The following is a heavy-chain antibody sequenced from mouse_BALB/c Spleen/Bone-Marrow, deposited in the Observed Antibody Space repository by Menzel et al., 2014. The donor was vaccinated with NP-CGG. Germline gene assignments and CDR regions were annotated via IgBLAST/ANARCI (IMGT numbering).Heavy chain of an antibody. CDR1: GFTFSSFA. CDR3: ARSGSSSGYFDY. V-gene: IGHV5-17*02. J-gene: IGHJ2*01. D-gene: IGHD1-1*01. Sequence: EVKLMESGGGLVQPGGSRKLSCAASGFTFSSFAMHWVRQAPEKGLEWVAYISSGSSTIYYADTVMGRFTFSRDNPKNTLFLQMTSLRSEDTAMYYCARSGSSSGYFDYWGQGTTLTVSS. CDR2: ISSGSSTI.